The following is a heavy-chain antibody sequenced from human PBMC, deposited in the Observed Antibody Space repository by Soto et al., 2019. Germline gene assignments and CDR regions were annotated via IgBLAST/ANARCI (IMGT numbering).Heavy chain of an antibody. Sequence: PSETLSLTCAVYGGSFSGYYWSWIRQPPGKGLEWIGEINHSGSTNYNPSLKSRVTISVDTSKNQFSLKLSSVTAADTAVYYCARALIGYCTNGVCYTVHDYWGQGTLVTVSS. V-gene: IGHV4-34*01. J-gene: IGHJ4*02. D-gene: IGHD2-8*01. CDR1: GGSFSGYY. CDR2: INHSGST. CDR3: ARALIGYCTNGVCYTVHDY.